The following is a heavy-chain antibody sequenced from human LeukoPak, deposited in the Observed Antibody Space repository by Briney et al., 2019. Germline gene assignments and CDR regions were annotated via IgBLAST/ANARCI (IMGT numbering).Heavy chain of an antibody. Sequence: SETLSLTCTVSGGSISSYYWSWIRQPPGKGLEWIGYIYYSGSTNYNPSLKSRVTITVDTSKNQFSLKLSSVTAADTAVYYWARASSSWYGMAVWGEGTTVTVSS. D-gene: IGHD6-13*01. J-gene: IGHJ6*04. CDR1: GGSISSYY. CDR2: IYYSGST. V-gene: IGHV4-59*01. CDR3: ARASSSWYGMAV.